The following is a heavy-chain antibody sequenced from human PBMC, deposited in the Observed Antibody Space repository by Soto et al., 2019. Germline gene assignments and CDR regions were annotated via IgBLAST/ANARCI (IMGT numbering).Heavy chain of an antibody. Sequence: QVQLQESGPGLVKPSQTLSLTCTVSGGSISSGGYYWSWIRQHPGKGLEWIGYIYYSGSTYYNPSLKSRVTISVDTSKNQFSLKLSSVTAADTAVYYCARETGYYGSGSYVFDYWGQGTLVTVSS. CDR3: ARETGYYGSGSYVFDY. J-gene: IGHJ4*02. V-gene: IGHV4-31*03. D-gene: IGHD3-10*01. CDR2: IYYSGST. CDR1: GGSISSGGYY.